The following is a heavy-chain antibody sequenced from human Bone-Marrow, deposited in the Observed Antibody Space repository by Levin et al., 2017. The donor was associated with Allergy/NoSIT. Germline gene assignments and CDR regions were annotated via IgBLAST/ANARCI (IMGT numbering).Heavy chain of an antibody. CDR3: ARERSGGKLFNF. D-gene: IGHD2-8*02. J-gene: IGHJ3*01. Sequence: KISCKTFGGSFDSYILNWVRQAPGQGLDWLGGIIPLFGTATYAQKFQGRVTITADKSTTTAYMELSSLTSEDTAVYYCARERSGGKLFNFWGQGTMVTVS. CDR1: GGSFDSYI. V-gene: IGHV1-69*06. CDR2: IIPLFGTA.